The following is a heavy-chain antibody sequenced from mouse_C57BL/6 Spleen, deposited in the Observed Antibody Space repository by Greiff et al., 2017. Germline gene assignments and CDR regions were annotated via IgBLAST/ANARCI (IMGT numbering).Heavy chain of an antibody. J-gene: IGHJ2*01. CDR3: SSITTVVARGFDY. D-gene: IGHD1-1*01. V-gene: IGHV1-81*01. CDR1: GYTFTSYG. CDR2: IYPRSGNT. Sequence: QVPVKQSGAELARPGASVKLSCKASGYTFTSYGISWVKQRTGQGLEWIGEIYPRSGNTYSNEKVKGKATLTADKSSSTAYMVLRSLTSEDSAVYFCSSITTVVARGFDYWGQGTTLTVSS.